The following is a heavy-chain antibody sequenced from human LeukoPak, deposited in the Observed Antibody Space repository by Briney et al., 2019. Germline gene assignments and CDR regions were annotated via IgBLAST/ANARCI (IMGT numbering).Heavy chain of an antibody. Sequence: ASVKVSCKASGYTFTSYGISWVRQAPGQGLEWMGWISAYNGNTNYAQKLQGRVTMTTDTSTSTASMELRTLRSDDTAVYYCARTLRGVRTYYYYYMDVWGKGTTVTISS. D-gene: IGHD3-10*01. V-gene: IGHV1-18*01. J-gene: IGHJ6*03. CDR3: ARTLRGVRTYYYYYMDV. CDR1: GYTFTSYG. CDR2: ISAYNGNT.